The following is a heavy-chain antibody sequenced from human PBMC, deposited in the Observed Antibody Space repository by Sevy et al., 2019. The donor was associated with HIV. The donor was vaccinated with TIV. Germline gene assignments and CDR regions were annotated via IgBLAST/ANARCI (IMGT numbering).Heavy chain of an antibody. CDR1: GGTFSSYA. D-gene: IGHD3-3*01. CDR2: IIPIFGTA. Sequence: ASLKVSCKASGGTFSSYAISWVRQAPGQGLEWMGGIIPIFGTANYAQKFQGRVTITADESTSTAYMELSSLRSEDTAVYYCARGVWIFGVVTQYYFDYWGQGTLVTVSS. J-gene: IGHJ4*02. V-gene: IGHV1-69*13. CDR3: ARGVWIFGVVTQYYFDY.